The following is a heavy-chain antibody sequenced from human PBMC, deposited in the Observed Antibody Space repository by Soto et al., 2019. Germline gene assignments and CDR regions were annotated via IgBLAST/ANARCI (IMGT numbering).Heavy chain of an antibody. D-gene: IGHD7-27*01. CDR1: GFTFKTYA. J-gene: IGHJ4*02. CDR2: ISGSGGTI. CDR3: AKDKSAWGSFDF. V-gene: IGHV3-23*01. Sequence: VQLLESGGGLEQPGGSLRLSCATFGFTFKTYAMTWVRQAPGKGLEWVAVISGSGGTIYYADSVKGRFTISRDNSKDTVFLQMNSLRADDTASYYCAKDKSAWGSFDFWGQGTQVTVSP.